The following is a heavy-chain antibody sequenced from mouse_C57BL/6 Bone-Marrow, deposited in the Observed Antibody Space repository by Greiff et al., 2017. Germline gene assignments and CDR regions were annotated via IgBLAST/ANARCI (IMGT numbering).Heavy chain of an antibody. CDR2: IYPGDGDT. J-gene: IGHJ2*01. Sequence: QVQLKESGAELVKPGASVKISCKVSGYAFSTYWMNWLKQRPGKGLAWIGQIYPGDGDTNYNGKFKGKATLTADKSSSTAYMQLSSLTSEDSAVYFCARDWDYFDYGGQGTTLTVSS. D-gene: IGHD4-1*01. CDR1: GYAFSTYW. V-gene: IGHV1-80*01. CDR3: ARDWDYFDY.